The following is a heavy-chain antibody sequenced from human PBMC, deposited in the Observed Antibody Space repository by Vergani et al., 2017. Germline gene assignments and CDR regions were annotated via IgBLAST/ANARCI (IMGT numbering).Heavy chain of an antibody. CDR1: GYTFTGYY. J-gene: IGHJ4*02. CDR2: INPNSGGT. CDR3: ARGPPLAAAGRYYFDY. V-gene: IGHV1-2*02. D-gene: IGHD6-13*01. Sequence: QVQLVQSGAEVKKPGASVKVSCKASGYTFTGYYMHWVRQAPGQGLEWMGWINPNSGGTNYAQKFQGRVTMTRDTSSSTAYMALSRLRSDDTAVYYCARGPPLAAAGRYYFDYWGQGTLVTVSS.